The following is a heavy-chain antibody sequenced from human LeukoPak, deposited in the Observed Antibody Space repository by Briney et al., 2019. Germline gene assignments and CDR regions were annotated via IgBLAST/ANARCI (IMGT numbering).Heavy chain of an antibody. J-gene: IGHJ4*02. V-gene: IGHV3-30*02. CDR1: GFTFSNYG. CDR3: ARAGLSRSFDY. D-gene: IGHD6-19*01. CDR2: IRYEGSNK. Sequence: PGGSLRLSCTSSGFTFSNYGMHWVRQAPGKGLEWVAFIRYEGSNKYYADSVKGRFTISRDNSKNTLYLQMNSLRAEDTAVYYCARAGLSRSFDYWGQGTLVTVSS.